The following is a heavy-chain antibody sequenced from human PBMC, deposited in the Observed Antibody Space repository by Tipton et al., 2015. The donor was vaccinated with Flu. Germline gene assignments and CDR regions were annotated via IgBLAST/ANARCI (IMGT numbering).Heavy chain of an antibody. Sequence: SLRLSCAASGFTFSHALMSWVRQAPGKGLEWVGRINSTPDGGTTDYAAPVKGRFTISRDDSHNTLYLQMNSLKTEDTAMYYCRVLVTTYITTWFDPWGQGTLVTVSS. CDR2: INSTPDGGTT. V-gene: IGHV3-15*01. CDR3: RVLVTTYITTWFDP. D-gene: IGHD4-17*01. J-gene: IGHJ5*02. CDR1: GFTFSHAL.